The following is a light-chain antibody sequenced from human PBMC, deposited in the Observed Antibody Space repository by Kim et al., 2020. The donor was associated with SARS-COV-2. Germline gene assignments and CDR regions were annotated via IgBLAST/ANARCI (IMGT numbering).Light chain of an antibody. CDR1: SSDVGTYDY. Sequence: QSALTQPDSVSGSPGQSITISCTGTSSDVGTYDYVSWYQQHPGKAPKLMIYDVNKRPSGVSNRFSGSKSGNTASLTISGLQAEDEADYYCSSFTTSSSYVFGTGTKVTVL. CDR3: SSFTTSSSYV. J-gene: IGLJ1*01. CDR2: DVN. V-gene: IGLV2-14*01.